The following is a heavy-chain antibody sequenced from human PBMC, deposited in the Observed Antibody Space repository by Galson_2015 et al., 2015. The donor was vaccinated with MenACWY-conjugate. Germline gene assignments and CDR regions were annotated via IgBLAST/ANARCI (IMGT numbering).Heavy chain of an antibody. CDR3: ARRSLGDAFDI. CDR1: GDSINSHKFY. V-gene: IGHV4-39*07. CDR2: IFYNENT. J-gene: IGHJ3*02. Sequence: ETLSLTCNVSGDSINSHKFYWGWIRQPPGKGLEWIGSIFYNENTYYNPSLKSRVSISIDTPKNKFSLRLSSVNAADTAIYYCARRSLGDAFDIWGQGTMVTVS.